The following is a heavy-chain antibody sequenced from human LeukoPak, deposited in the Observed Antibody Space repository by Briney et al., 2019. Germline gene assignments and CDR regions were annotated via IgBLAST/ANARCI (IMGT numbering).Heavy chain of an antibody. CDR2: IRSKANSYAT. D-gene: IGHD3-22*01. V-gene: IGHV3-73*01. Sequence: PGGSLRLSCATSGCTFSGSAIHWVRQASGKGLEWVGRIRSKANSYATTDAASVKGRFTISRDDSKNTAYLQMNSLKTEDTAVYYCTRPSYDSSVSGVVYWGQGTLVTVSS. J-gene: IGHJ4*02. CDR3: TRPSYDSSVSGVVY. CDR1: GCTFSGSA.